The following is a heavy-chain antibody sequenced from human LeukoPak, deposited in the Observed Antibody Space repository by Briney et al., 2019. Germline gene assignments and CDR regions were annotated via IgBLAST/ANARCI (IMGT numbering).Heavy chain of an antibody. V-gene: IGHV3-9*03. Sequence: GGSLRLSCAASGFTFDDYAMHWARQAPGKGLEWVSDISWNSGTIAYADSVKGRFTISRDNAKNSLYLQMNSLRAEDMALYYCAKASTRSFTSGYYGDAFDIWGQGTMVSVSS. CDR3: AKASTRSFTSGYYGDAFDI. CDR1: GFTFDDYA. CDR2: ISWNSGTI. J-gene: IGHJ3*02. D-gene: IGHD3-22*01.